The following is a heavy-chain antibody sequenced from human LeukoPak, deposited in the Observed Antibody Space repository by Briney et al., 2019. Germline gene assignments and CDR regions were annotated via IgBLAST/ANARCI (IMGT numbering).Heavy chain of an antibody. CDR1: GLTVSSNC. D-gene: IGHD1/OR15-1a*01. CDR3: ARSREHKYEVDY. CDR2: LYSDGST. Sequence: GGSLRLSCAASGLTVSSNCMSWVRQAPGKGLEWVSVLYSDGSTYYADSVKGRFTISRDNSENTLYLQMNSLRAEDTALYYCARSREHKYEVDYWGQGTLVTVSS. V-gene: IGHV3-53*01. J-gene: IGHJ4*02.